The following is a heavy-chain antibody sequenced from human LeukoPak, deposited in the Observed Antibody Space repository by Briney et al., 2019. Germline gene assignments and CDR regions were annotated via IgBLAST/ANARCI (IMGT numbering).Heavy chain of an antibody. CDR3: VRPWGY. CDR2: INSDESTT. Sequence: GGSLRLSCVVSRFTLSNSWMHWVRQAAGKGLVWVSRINSDESTTTYADSVKGRFTISRDNAKNTVYLQMNSLRAEDTGVYYCVRPWGYWGQGTLVTVSS. D-gene: IGHD1-26*01. CDR1: RFTLSNSW. J-gene: IGHJ4*02. V-gene: IGHV3-74*01.